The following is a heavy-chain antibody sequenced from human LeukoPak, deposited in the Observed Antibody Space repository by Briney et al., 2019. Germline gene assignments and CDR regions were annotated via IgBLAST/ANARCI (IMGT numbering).Heavy chain of an antibody. D-gene: IGHD3-22*01. CDR1: GFTFSRYA. CDR2: ISGSGGST. CDR3: AKDNFDSSGTQYDAFDT. J-gene: IGHJ3*02. Sequence: PGGSLRLSCAASGFTFSRYAMSWVRQAPGKGLEWVSGISGSGGSTYYADSVKGRFTISRDNSKNTLHLQMNSLRAEDTAVYYCAKDNFDSSGTQYDAFDTWGQGTMVTVSS. V-gene: IGHV3-23*01.